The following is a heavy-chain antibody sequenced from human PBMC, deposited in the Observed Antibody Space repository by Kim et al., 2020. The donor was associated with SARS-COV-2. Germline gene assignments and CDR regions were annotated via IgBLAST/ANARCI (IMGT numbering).Heavy chain of an antibody. CDR1: GFTFSSYA. CDR2: ISSNGGST. V-gene: IGHV3-64D*09. CDR3: VKVYRVAAAGTGVDY. Sequence: GGSLRLSCSASGFTFSSYAMHWVRQAPGKGLEYVSAISSNGGSTYYADSVKGRFTISRDNSKNTLYLQVSSLRAEDTAVYYCVKVYRVAAAGTGVDYWGQGTLVTVSS. D-gene: IGHD6-13*01. J-gene: IGHJ4*02.